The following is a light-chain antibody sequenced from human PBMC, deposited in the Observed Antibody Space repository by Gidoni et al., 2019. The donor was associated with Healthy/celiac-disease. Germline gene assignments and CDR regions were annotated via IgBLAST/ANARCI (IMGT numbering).Light chain of an antibody. Sequence: DIQMTQSPSSLSASVGDRVTITCRARQSISSYLNWYQQKPGKAPKLLIYAASSLQSGGPSRFSGSGSGTEFTLTISSLQPEDFATYYCQQSYSTPAFGPGTKVDIK. V-gene: IGKV1-39*01. CDR2: AAS. CDR3: QQSYSTPA. CDR1: QSISSY. J-gene: IGKJ3*01.